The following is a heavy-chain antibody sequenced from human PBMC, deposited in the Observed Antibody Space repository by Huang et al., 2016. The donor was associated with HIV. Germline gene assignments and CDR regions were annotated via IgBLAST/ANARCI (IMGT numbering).Heavy chain of an antibody. CDR2: IYQSGTA. D-gene: IGHD6-19*01. CDR3: ARDLYSSGWHAFDT. V-gene: IGHV4-30-2*01. CDR1: GGSIISSGYS. Sequence: QLQLQESGSRLERPSETLSLTCAVSGGSIISSGYSWSWIRQPPGKGLEWIGYIYQSGTASYNPSLKSRVTMSVDTSKDRFSLKLTSVTAADTAVYYCARDLYSSGWHAFDTWGQGTMVTVSS. J-gene: IGHJ3*02.